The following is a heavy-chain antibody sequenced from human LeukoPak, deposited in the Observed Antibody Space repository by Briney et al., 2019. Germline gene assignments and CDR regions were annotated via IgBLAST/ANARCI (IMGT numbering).Heavy chain of an antibody. Sequence: SVKVSCKASGYTFTSYYMHWVRQAPAQGLEWKGIINPSGGSTSYAQKFQGRVTMTRDMSTSTVYMELSSLRSEDTAVYYCARDRGYGSGSFKNWFDPWGQGTLVTVSS. J-gene: IGHJ5*02. V-gene: IGHV1-46*01. D-gene: IGHD3-10*01. CDR2: INPSGGST. CDR1: GYTFTSYY. CDR3: ARDRGYGSGSFKNWFDP.